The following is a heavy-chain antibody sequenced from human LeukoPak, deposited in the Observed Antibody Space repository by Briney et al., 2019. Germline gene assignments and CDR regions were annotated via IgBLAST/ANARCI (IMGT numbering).Heavy chain of an antibody. D-gene: IGHD3-22*01. Sequence: SETLSLTCNVSGDSITSTYYWGWIRQPPGKGLEWIGSISHSGNTYYDPSLKSRVTISVDTSKNQFSLKLSSVTAADTAVYYCARGGDYYDSSGYFDYWGQGTLVTVSS. CDR3: ARGGDYYDSSGYFDY. J-gene: IGHJ4*02. CDR1: GDSITSTYY. CDR2: ISHSGNT. V-gene: IGHV4-38-2*02.